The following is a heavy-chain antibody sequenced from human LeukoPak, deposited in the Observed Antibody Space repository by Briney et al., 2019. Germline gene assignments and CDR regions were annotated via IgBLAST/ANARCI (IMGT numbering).Heavy chain of an antibody. D-gene: IGHD1-26*01. CDR3: ARVVGGSYYFDY. V-gene: IGHV4-59*01. CDR2: IYYSGST. CDR1: GGSISSYY. Sequence: SETLSLTCTVSGGSISSYYWSWIRQPPGKGLEWIGYIYYSGSTNYNPSLKSRVTISVDTSKIQFSLKLSSVTAADTAVYYCARVVGGSYYFDYWGQGTLVTVSS. J-gene: IGHJ4*02.